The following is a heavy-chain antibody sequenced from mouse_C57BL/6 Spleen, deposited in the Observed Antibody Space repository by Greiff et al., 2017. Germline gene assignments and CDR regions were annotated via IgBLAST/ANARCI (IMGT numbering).Heavy chain of an antibody. CDR2: ISDGGSYT. CDR1: GFTFSSYA. CDR3: ARVDDGYYARYFCV. J-gene: IGHJ1*03. D-gene: IGHD2-3*01. Sequence: EVQGVESGGGLVKPGGSLKLSCAASGFTFSSYAMSWVRQTPEKRLEWVATISDGGSYTYYPDNVKGRFTISRDNAKNNLYLQMSHLKSEDTAMYDFARVDDGYYARYFCVWGTGTTVTGS. V-gene: IGHV5-4*01.